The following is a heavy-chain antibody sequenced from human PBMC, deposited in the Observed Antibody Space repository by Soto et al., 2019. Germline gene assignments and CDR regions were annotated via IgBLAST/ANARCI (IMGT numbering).Heavy chain of an antibody. CDR1: GYTFTSYG. V-gene: IGHV1-18*01. CDR3: ARDRYSSSWYPLPYFDY. J-gene: IGHJ4*02. Sequence: ASVKVSCKASGYTFTSYGISWVRQAPGQGLEWMGWTSAYNGNTNYAQKLQGRVTMTTDTSTSTAYMELRSLRSDDTSVYYCARDRYSSSWYPLPYFDYWGQGTLVTSPQ. CDR2: TSAYNGNT. D-gene: IGHD6-13*01.